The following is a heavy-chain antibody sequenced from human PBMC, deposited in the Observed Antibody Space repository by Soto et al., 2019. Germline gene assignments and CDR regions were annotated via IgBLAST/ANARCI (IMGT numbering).Heavy chain of an antibody. V-gene: IGHV3-23*01. CDR1: GFPFSRYA. J-gene: IGHJ4*02. Sequence: EEQLLESGGGLVQPGGSLRLSCTASGFPFSRYAVTWVRQAPGKGLEWLPIINGDGDSTFYADSVKGRFTISRDNSKNTLYLQMNSLRAEDTAIYYCVRPVDYWGQGTLVTVSS. CDR2: INGDGDST. CDR3: VRPVDY.